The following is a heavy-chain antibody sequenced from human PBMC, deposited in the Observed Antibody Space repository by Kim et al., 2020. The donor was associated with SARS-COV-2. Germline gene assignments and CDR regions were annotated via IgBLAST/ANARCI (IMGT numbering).Heavy chain of an antibody. CDR2: IYPGDSDT. Sequence: GESLKISCKGSGYSFTSYWIGWVRQMPGKGLEWMGIIYPGDSDTRYSPSFQGQVTISADKSISTAYLQWSSLKASDTAMYYCARLGYSYGYYYYGMDVWGQGTTVTVSS. V-gene: IGHV5-51*01. CDR1: GYSFTSYW. CDR3: ARLGYSYGYYYYGMDV. J-gene: IGHJ6*02. D-gene: IGHD5-18*01.